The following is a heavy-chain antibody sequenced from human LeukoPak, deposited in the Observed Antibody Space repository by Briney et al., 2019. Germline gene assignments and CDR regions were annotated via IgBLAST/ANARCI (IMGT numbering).Heavy chain of an antibody. CDR2: IRYDGSNK. V-gene: IGHV3-30*02. CDR3: AKDGAKIRFLEWLPDY. Sequence: GGSLRLSCAASGFIISSYGMHWVRQAPGKGLEWVAFIRYDGSNKFYADSVKGRFTISRDNSKNTLYLQMNSLRAEDTAVYYCAKDGAKIRFLEWLPDYWGQGTLVTVSS. J-gene: IGHJ4*02. CDR1: GFIISSYG. D-gene: IGHD3-3*01.